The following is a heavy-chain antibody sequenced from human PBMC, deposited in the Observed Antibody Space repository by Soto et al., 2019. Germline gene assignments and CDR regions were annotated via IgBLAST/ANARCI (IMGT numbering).Heavy chain of an antibody. V-gene: IGHV4-31*03. CDR3: ARVGISGTIDAFDI. D-gene: IGHD1-20*01. CDR2: IDNSGTS. Sequence: QGQLQESGPGLVKPSQTLSLTCTVSGGSISSGGYYWGWIRQHPGKGLEWIGYIDNSGTSYYNPSLKSRVTISVDTSKNQFSLNLSSVTAADTAVYYCARVGISGTIDAFDIWDQGTMVTVSS. CDR1: GGSISSGGYY. J-gene: IGHJ3*02.